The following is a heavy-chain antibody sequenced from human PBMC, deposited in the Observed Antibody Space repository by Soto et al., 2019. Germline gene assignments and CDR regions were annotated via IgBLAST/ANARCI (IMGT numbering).Heavy chain of an antibody. D-gene: IGHD3-22*01. J-gene: IGHJ4*02. CDR2: IYYSGST. Sequence: SETLSLTCTVSGGSISSVGYYWSWIRQHPGKGLEWIGYIYYSGSTYYSPSLKSRVTISVDTSKNQFSLKLSSVTAADTAVYYCARERHDYYDSSGYLDYWGQGTLVTVSS. V-gene: IGHV4-31*03. CDR1: GGSISSVGYY. CDR3: ARERHDYYDSSGYLDY.